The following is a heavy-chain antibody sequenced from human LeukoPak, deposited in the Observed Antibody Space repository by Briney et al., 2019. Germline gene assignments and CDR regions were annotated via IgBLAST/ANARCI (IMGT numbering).Heavy chain of an antibody. CDR3: AKDLGLQVGASPFDY. D-gene: IGHD1-26*01. Sequence: PGGSLRLSCAASGFTFSSYAMHWVRQAPGKGLEWMAFMRSDEHYADSVKGRFTISRDSSHNTLYLQMNSLHSEDTAVYYCAKDLGLQVGASPFDYWGQGTLVTVSS. CDR2: MRSDE. CDR1: GFTFSSYA. V-gene: IGHV3-30*02. J-gene: IGHJ4*02.